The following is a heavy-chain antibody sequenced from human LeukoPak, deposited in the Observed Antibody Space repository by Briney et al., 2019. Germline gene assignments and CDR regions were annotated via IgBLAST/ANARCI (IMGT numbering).Heavy chain of an antibody. V-gene: IGHV3-23*01. Sequence: GGSLRLSCVASGFTFSNYAMSWVRQAPGKGLEWVSVISGSGSRAPYADSVKGRFTISRDNSKNTLHLQMNSLRAEDTAAYYCARGFGGGYYSAFDFWGQGTLVTASS. CDR3: ARGFGGGYYSAFDF. CDR1: GFTFSNYA. CDR2: ISGSGSRA. D-gene: IGHD1-26*01. J-gene: IGHJ3*01.